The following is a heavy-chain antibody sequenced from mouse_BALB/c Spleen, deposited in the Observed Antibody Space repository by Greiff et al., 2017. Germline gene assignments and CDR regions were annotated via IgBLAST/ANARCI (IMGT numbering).Heavy chain of an antibody. CDR2: ILPGSGST. V-gene: IGHV1-9*01. D-gene: IGHD2-1*01. CDR1: GYTFSSYW. J-gene: IGHJ4*01. Sequence: QVQLQQSGAELMKPGASVKISCKATGYTFSSYWIEWVKQRPGHGLEWIGEILPGSGSTNYNEKFKGKATFTADTSSNTAYMQLSSLTSKDSAVYYCTRPYGNYVDYAMDYWGQGTSVTVSS. CDR3: TRPYGNYVDYAMDY.